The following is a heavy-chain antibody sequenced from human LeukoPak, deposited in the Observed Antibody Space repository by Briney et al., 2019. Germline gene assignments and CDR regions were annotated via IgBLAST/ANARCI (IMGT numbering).Heavy chain of an antibody. CDR2: IKQGGSEK. D-gene: IGHD4-17*01. J-gene: IGHJ4*02. CDR3: AREGYGDHFDS. CDR1: GFTFSNYW. V-gene: IGHV3-7*01. Sequence: GGSLRLSCAASGFTFSNYWMSWVRQAPGKGLEWVANIKQGGSEKYYVDSVRGRFTISRDNAKNSLYLQMNSLRAEDTAVYYCAREGYGDHFDSWGQGTLVTVSS.